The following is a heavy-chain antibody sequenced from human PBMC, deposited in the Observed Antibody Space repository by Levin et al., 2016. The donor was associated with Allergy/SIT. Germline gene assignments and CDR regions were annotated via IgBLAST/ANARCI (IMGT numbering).Heavy chain of an antibody. Sequence: GGSLRLSCAASGFTFSSYAMSWVRQAPGKGLEWVSAISGSGGSTYYADSVKGRFTISRDNSKNTLYLQMNSLRAEDTAVYYCAKDLLWRFLYYDFWSGYYPLDYYYGMDVWGQGTTVTVSS. J-gene: IGHJ6*02. CDR2: ISGSGGST. CDR3: AKDLLWRFLYYDFWSGYYPLDYYYGMDV. D-gene: IGHD3-3*01. V-gene: IGHV3-23*01. CDR1: GFTFSSYA.